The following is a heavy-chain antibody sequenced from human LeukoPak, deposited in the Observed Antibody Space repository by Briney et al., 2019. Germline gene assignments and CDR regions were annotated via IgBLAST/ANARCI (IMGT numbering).Heavy chain of an antibody. J-gene: IGHJ6*04. Sequence: SETLSLTCTVSGGSISSGSYYWSWIRQPAGKGLEWIGRIYTSGSTNYNPSLKSRVTISVDTSKNQFSLKLSSVTAADTVVYYCARAGRTYYYDSSGYPPSTTRADVWGKGTTVTVSS. CDR3: ARAGRTYYYDSSGYPPSTTRADV. CDR2: IYTSGST. V-gene: IGHV4-61*02. D-gene: IGHD3-22*01. CDR1: GGSISSGSYY.